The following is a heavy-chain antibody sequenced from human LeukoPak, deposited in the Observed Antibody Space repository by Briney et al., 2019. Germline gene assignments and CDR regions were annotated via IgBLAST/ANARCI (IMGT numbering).Heavy chain of an antibody. CDR1: GFTFNTYS. J-gene: IGHJ6*03. CDR3: ARDPVHSSGWFAVSYYYMDV. D-gene: IGHD6-19*01. Sequence: PGGSLRLSCAASGFTFNTYSMNWVRQAPGKGLEWVSSISDNSNYIYYSDSVEGRFTISRDNAKNSLYLQMNSLRVEDTAVYYCARDPVHSSGWFAVSYYYMDVWGKGTTVTVSS. CDR2: ISDNSNYI. V-gene: IGHV3-21*01.